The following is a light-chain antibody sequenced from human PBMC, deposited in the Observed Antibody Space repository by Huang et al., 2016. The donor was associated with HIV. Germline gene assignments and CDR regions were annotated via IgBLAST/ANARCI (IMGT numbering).Light chain of an antibody. CDR1: QTIRNY. V-gene: IGKV1-39*01. CDR2: TTS. CDR3: QQSYSTPLT. Sequence: IQMTQSPSSLSASVGDRVTITCRASQTIRNYLNWYQQKPGTAPNLLIFTTSRLEGGVPPRFSGGGSGTEFTLTINSLQPEDFATYYCQQSYSTPLTFGGGTKVEIK. J-gene: IGKJ4*01.